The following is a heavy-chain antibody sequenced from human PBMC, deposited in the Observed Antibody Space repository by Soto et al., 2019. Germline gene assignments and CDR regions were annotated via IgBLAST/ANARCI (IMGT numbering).Heavy chain of an antibody. CDR3: AKGTSSEFLLSFDD. CDR2: ITGSGSHS. CDR1: GFPSSTYGFSTYA. D-gene: IGHD3-10*01. J-gene: IGHJ4*01. Sequence: EVQLLQSGGGLVQPGGSLRLSCMASGFPSSTYGFSTYAMTWVRQPPGKGLEWVSVITGSGSHSYYADSVKGRFTISRDNSGNTLFLQMDSLRADDTAVYFCAKGTSSEFLLSFDDWGHGTLVTVSS. V-gene: IGHV3-23*01.